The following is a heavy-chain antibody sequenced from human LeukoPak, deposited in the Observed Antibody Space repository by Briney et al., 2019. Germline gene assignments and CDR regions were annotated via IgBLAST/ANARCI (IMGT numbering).Heavy chain of an antibody. D-gene: IGHD5-18*01. CDR3: ARASGYSYGPRDY. V-gene: IGHV1-18*01. Sequence: ASVKVSCKASGDTFISYDVTWVRQAPEQGLAWMGWISAHTGHTSYAQKLQDRITMTTDTSTSTACMELRSLRSDDTAVYFCARASGYSYGPRDYWGQGTLVTVSS. CDR2: ISAHTGHT. J-gene: IGHJ4*02. CDR1: GDTFISYD.